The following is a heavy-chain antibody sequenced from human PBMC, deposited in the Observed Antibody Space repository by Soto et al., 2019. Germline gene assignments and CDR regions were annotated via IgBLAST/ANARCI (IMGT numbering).Heavy chain of an antibody. CDR3: ARGVVRYFDWYDY. CDR1: GGSISSGGYY. D-gene: IGHD3-9*01. J-gene: IGHJ4*02. CDR2: IYYSGST. Sequence: QVQLQESGPGLVKPSQTLSLTCTVSGGSISSGGYYWSWIRQHPGKGLEWIGYIYYSGSTYYNPSLKRRVTISVDTSKNQFSLQLSSVTAADTAVYYCARGVVRYFDWYDYWGQGTLVTVSS. V-gene: IGHV4-31*03.